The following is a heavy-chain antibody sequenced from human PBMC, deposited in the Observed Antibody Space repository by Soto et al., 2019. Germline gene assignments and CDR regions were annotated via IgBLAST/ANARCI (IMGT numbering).Heavy chain of an antibody. CDR1: GYTFTGYY. Sequence: ASVKVSCKASGYTFTGYYMHWVRQAPGQGLEWMGWINPNSGGTNYAQKFQGWVTMTRDTSISTAYTELSRLRSDDTAVYYCARGLEYYYYGMDVWGQGTTVTVSS. CDR3: ARGLEYYYYGMDV. V-gene: IGHV1-2*04. CDR2: INPNSGGT. D-gene: IGHD1-1*01. J-gene: IGHJ6*02.